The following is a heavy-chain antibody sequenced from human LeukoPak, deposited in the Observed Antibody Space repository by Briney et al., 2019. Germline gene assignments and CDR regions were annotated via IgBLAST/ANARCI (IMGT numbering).Heavy chain of an antibody. CDR3: ARDRSGYLDAFDI. CDR2: IYSGGST. Sequence: GSLRLSCAASGFTVSSNYMSWVRQAPGKGLEWVSVIYSGGSTYYADSVKGRFTISRDNSKNTLYLQMNSLRAEDTAVYYCARDRSGYLDAFDIWGQGTMVTVSS. CDR1: GFTVSSNY. V-gene: IGHV3-53*01. D-gene: IGHD3-3*01. J-gene: IGHJ3*02.